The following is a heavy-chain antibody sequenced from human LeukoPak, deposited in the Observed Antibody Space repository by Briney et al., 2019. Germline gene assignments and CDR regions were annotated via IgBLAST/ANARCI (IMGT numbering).Heavy chain of an antibody. CDR3: ARGKGDY. CDR1: GGSFSGYY. CDR2: INHSGST. J-gene: IGHJ4*02. Sequence: PSETLSLTCAVYGGSFSGYYWSWIRQPPGKGLEWIGEINHSGSTNYNPSLKSRVTISVDTSKNQSSLKLSSVTAADTAVYYCARGKGDYWGQGTLVTVSS. V-gene: IGHV4-34*01.